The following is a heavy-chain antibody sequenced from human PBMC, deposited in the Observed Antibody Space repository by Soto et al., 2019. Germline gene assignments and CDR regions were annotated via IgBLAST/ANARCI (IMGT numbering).Heavy chain of an antibody. Sequence: QVLLVQSGAEVKRPGASVRVSCRASRYTFTSYDIFWVRQSPGQGLEWMGWIKTDTGDSHYPQNFQGRVTMTRDTSISTAYMELKNLLSDDTAVYYCARRSSTYLNEVIFDPWGQGTLVIVSS. J-gene: IGHJ5*02. D-gene: IGHD2-2*01. CDR3: ARRSSTYLNEVIFDP. CDR2: IKTDTGDS. V-gene: IGHV1-2*02. CDR1: RYTFTSYD.